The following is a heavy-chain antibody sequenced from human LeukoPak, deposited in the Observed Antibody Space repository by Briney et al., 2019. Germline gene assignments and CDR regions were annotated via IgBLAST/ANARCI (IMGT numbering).Heavy chain of an antibody. Sequence: TGGSLRLSCAASGFTFTSYGMNWVRQAPGKGLEWVSSISSSSSYIYYADSVKGRFTISRDNAKNSLYLQMNSLRAEDTAVYYCARFYGSGSYYENFYYYYGMDVWGQGTTVTVSS. V-gene: IGHV3-21*01. D-gene: IGHD3-10*01. CDR1: GFTFTSYG. CDR2: ISSSSSYI. CDR3: ARFYGSGSYYENFYYYYGMDV. J-gene: IGHJ6*02.